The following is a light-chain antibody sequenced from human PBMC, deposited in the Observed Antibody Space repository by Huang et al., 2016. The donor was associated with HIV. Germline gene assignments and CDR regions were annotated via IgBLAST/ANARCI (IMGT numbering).Light chain of an antibody. V-gene: IGKV1-39*01. CDR2: AAS. CDR3: QQSDSTPYT. Sequence: DIQMTQSPSSLSASVGDRVTITCRASQRISDYLNWYQQKPGKAPKLLIYAASSLQSGGPSRFSGSGSGTDFTLTISSLQPEDFATYYCQQSDSTPYTFGQGTKLEIK. CDR1: QRISDY. J-gene: IGKJ2*01.